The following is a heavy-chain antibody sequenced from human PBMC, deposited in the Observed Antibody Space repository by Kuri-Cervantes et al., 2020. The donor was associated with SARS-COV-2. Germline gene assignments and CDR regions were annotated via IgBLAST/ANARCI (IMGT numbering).Heavy chain of an antibody. Sequence: GESLKISCTASGFTFGDYAMSWFRQAPGKGLEWVSAISGSGGSTYYADSVKGRFTISRDNSKNTLYLQMNSLRAEDTAVYYCARDYYDSSGYFISGLWFDPWGQGTLVTVSS. V-gene: IGHV3-23*01. D-gene: IGHD3-22*01. CDR2: ISGSGGST. CDR1: GFTFGDYA. CDR3: ARDYYDSSGYFISGLWFDP. J-gene: IGHJ5*02.